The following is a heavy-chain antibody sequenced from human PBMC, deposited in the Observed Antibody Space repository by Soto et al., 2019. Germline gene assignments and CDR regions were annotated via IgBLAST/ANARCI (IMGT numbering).Heavy chain of an antibody. Sequence: QTLSLTCAICGDSVSNNGATWNWIRQSPSRGLEWLGRAYYRSRWQYDYATSVRSRITINPDTSKNQFSLQLSSVTPEDTAVYYCARDPPDFNSGFDSWGQGSQVTV. CDR3: ARDPPDFNSGFDS. V-gene: IGHV6-1*01. CDR2: AYYRSRWQY. D-gene: IGHD1-26*01. CDR1: GDSVSNNGAT. J-gene: IGHJ4*02.